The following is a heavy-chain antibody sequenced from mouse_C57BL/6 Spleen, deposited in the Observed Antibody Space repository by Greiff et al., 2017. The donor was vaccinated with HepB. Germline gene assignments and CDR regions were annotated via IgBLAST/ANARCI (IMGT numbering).Heavy chain of an antibody. J-gene: IGHJ4*01. Sequence: VKLMESGPGLVAPSQSLSITCTVSGFSLTSYGVHWVRQPPGKGLEWLVVIWSDGSTTYNSALKSRLSISKDNSKSQVFLKMNSLQTDDTAMYYCAISIVTKGLYAMDYWGQGTSVTVSS. CDR3: AISIVTKGLYAMDY. CDR2: IWSDGST. CDR1: GFSLTSYG. D-gene: IGHD2-5*01. V-gene: IGHV2-6*03.